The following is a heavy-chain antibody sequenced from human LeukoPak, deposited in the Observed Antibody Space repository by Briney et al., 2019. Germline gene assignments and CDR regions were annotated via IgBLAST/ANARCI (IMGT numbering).Heavy chain of an antibody. D-gene: IGHD5-12*01. J-gene: IGHJ4*02. Sequence: GGSLRLSCAASGFTFSSYGMNWVRQAPGKRLEWVSYISSRSDSIYYADSVKGRFTTSRDNGENSLYLQMNSLRDEDTAVYYCARATRSGYDYWGQGTLVTVSS. V-gene: IGHV3-48*02. CDR3: ARATRSGYDY. CDR2: ISSRSDSI. CDR1: GFTFSSYG.